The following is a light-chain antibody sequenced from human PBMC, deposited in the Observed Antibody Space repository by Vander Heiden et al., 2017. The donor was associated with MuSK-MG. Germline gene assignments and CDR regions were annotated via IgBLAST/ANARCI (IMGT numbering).Light chain of an antibody. V-gene: IGLV1-47*03. CDR2: RND. Sequence: QSVVTQPPSASGTPGQRVTISCFGSSSNIGSNYVYWYQQLPGTAPNLLIYRNDQRHAGVPDRFSASKSGTSAALAISGLWSEEEADYYCASWEDSRGGRWVFGGGTKLTVL. CDR1: SSNIGSNY. CDR3: ASWEDSRGGRWV. J-gene: IGLJ3*02.